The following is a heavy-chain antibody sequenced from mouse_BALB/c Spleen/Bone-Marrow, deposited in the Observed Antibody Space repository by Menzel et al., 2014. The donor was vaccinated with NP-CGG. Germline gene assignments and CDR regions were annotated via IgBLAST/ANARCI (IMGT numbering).Heavy chain of an antibody. J-gene: IGHJ4*01. Sequence: VQVEESGPGLVAPSQSLSITCTVSGFSLTSYGVHWVRQPPGKVLEWLGVIWAGGSTNYNAALMSRLSISKDNSKSQVFLKMNSLQTDDTAMYYCARGSYYEGAIDYWGQGTSVTVSS. CDR3: ARGSYYEGAIDY. V-gene: IGHV2-9*02. CDR2: IWAGGST. CDR1: GFSLTSYG. D-gene: IGHD1-1*01.